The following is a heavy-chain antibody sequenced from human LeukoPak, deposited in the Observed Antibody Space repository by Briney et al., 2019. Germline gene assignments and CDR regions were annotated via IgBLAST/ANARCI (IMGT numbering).Heavy chain of an antibody. J-gene: IGHJ6*03. CDR3: ARGHRGGGSYSYYYYYMDV. V-gene: IGHV4-59*01. CDR2: IYSSGST. CDR1: GGSIRGYY. Sequence: SETLSLTCNVSGGSIRGYYWSWIRQPPGKGLEWIGYIYSSGSTNYNPSLKSRVTISVDTSKNQFSLKLSSVTAADTAVYYCARGHRGGGSYSYYYYYMDVWGKGTTVTLSS. D-gene: IGHD1-26*01.